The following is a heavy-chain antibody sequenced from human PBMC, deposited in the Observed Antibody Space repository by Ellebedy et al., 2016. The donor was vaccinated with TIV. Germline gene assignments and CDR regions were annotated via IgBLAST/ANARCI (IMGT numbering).Heavy chain of an antibody. Sequence: ASVKVSCKASGYTFTSYYMHWVRQAPGQGLEWMGIINPSGGSTTYAQKFQGRVTMTRDTSTSTVYMELSSLRSEDTAVYYCARVERSGWYGDGFDIWGQGTMVTVSS. CDR1: GYTFTSYY. J-gene: IGHJ3*02. V-gene: IGHV1-46*01. CDR3: ARVERSGWYGDGFDI. CDR2: INPSGGST. D-gene: IGHD6-19*01.